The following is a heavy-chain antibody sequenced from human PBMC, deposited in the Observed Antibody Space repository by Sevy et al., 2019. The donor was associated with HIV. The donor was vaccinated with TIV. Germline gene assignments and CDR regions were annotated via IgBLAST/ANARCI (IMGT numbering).Heavy chain of an antibody. CDR1: GFTFGEYA. D-gene: IGHD3-22*01. CDR2: IRSKPYGGTA. CDR3: TRDLAGAYDSSDYSPFGY. V-gene: IGHV3-49*03. J-gene: IGHJ4*02. Sequence: GGSLRLSCTASGFTFGEYAMSWFRQAPGKGLEWVGFIRSKPYGGTAEYAASVKGRFTISRDDSKSIAYLQMSSLKTEDTAVYYCTRDLAGAYDSSDYSPFGYWGQGTLVTVSS.